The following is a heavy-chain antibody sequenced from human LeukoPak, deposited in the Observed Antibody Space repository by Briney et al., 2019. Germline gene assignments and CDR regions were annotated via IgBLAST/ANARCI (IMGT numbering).Heavy chain of an antibody. D-gene: IGHD5-12*01. Sequence: GGSLKLSCAPSGLTHLSYAMPWVDPATGKGLDWVAYISGSGGSTCYADSLKCQCTISRDTATNSLYLQMHSLRADATDAYYCAKDLGGPPPRGYRYYGMDVWGQGTTVTVSS. J-gene: IGHJ6*02. CDR1: GLTHLSYA. CDR2: ISGSGGST. V-gene: IGHV3-23*01. CDR3: AKDLGGPPPRGYRYYGMDV.